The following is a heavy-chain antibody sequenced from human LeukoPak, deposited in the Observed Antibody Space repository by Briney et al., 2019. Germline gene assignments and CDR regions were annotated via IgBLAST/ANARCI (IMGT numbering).Heavy chain of an antibody. J-gene: IGHJ4*02. CDR2: IRYDGSNK. CDR3: ARETYYYDSSGYYLDY. V-gene: IGHV3-33*01. Sequence: GGSLRLSCAASGFTFSSYGMHWVRQAPGKGLEWVAVIRYDGSNKYYADSVKGRFTISRDNSKNTLYLQMNSLRAEDTAVYYCARETYYYDSSGYYLDYWGQGTLVTVSS. D-gene: IGHD3-22*01. CDR1: GFTFSSYG.